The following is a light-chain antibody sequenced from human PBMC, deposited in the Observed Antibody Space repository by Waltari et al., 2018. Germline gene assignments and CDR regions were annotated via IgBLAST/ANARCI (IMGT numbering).Light chain of an antibody. J-gene: IGLJ2*01. CDR3: QVWDGATDQVV. CDR1: RIGSKS. CDR2: SDS. Sequence: SYVLTQPPSESVAPGEAARITCGGDRIGSKSVHWYQKKPGQAPTLVIYSDSDRPAGIPERFSGYNSGNTAPLSITRVEAGDEAEYYCQVWDGATDQVVFGGGTELTVL. V-gene: IGLV3-21*04.